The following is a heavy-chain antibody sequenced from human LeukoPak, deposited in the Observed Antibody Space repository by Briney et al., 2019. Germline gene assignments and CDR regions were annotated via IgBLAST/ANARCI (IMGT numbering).Heavy chain of an antibody. Sequence: SQTLSLTCAISGDSVSSNSVAWSWIRQSPSRGLEWLGRTFYRSKWYIDYAESVKSRISINPDTSKNQFSLHLNSVTPEDTAVYYCARRLTQYDCFDPWGQGILVTVSS. J-gene: IGHJ5*02. CDR1: GDSVSSNSVA. CDR2: TFYRSKWYI. D-gene: IGHD2-2*01. V-gene: IGHV6-1*01. CDR3: ARRLTQYDCFDP.